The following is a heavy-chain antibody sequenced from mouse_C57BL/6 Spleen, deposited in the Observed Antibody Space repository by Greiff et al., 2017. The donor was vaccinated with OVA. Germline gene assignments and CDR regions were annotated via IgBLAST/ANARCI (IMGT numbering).Heavy chain of an antibody. CDR2: IDPSDSYT. V-gene: IGHV1-69*01. CDR1: GYTFTSYW. D-gene: IGHD2-5*01. Sequence: VQLQQPGAELVMPGASVKLSCKASGYTFTSYWMHWVKQRPGQGLEWIGEIDPSDSYTNYNQKFKGKSTLTVDKSSSTAYMQLSSLTSEDSAVYYCARSPYSNYGYWGQGTTLTVSS. J-gene: IGHJ2*01. CDR3: ARSPYSNYGY.